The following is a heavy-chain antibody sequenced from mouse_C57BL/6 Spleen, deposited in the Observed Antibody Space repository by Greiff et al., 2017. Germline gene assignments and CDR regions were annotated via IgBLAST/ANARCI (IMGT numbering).Heavy chain of an antibody. CDR1: GFSLTSYG. CDR2: IWRGGST. D-gene: IGHD2-2*01. V-gene: IGHV2-2*01. Sequence: QVQLKESGPGLVQPSQSLSITCTVSGFSLTSYGVHWVRQSPGKGLEWLGVIWRGGSTDYNAAFISRLSISKDNSKSQVFFKMNSLQADDTAIYYCARNNGYYDAMDYWGQGTSVTVSS. J-gene: IGHJ4*01. CDR3: ARNNGYYDAMDY.